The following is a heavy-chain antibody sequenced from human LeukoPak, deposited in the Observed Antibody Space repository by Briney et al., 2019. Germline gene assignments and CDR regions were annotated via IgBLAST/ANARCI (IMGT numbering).Heavy chain of an antibody. CDR1: GGSFSSYY. CDR3: ARGRTDDYYDSSGYYYCAFDI. D-gene: IGHD3-22*01. CDR2: INHSGST. V-gene: IGHV4-34*01. Sequence: SETLSLTCAVYGGSFSSYYWSWIRQPPGKGLEWIGEINHSGSTNYNPSLKSRVTISVDTSKNQFSLKLSSVTAADTAVYYCARGRTDDYYDSSGYYYCAFDIWGQGTMVTVSS. J-gene: IGHJ3*02.